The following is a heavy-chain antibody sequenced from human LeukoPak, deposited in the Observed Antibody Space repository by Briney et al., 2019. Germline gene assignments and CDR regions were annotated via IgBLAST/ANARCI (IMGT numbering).Heavy chain of an antibody. CDR1: GGSISSGDYY. V-gene: IGHV4-30-4*08. D-gene: IGHD1-26*01. Sequence: PSETLSLTCTVSGGSISSGDYYWSWIRQPPGKGLEWIGYIYYSGSTYYNPSLKSRVTISVDTSKNQFSLKLSSVTAADTAVYYCARGAVGATRFDYWGQGTLVTVSP. CDR3: ARGAVGATRFDY. J-gene: IGHJ4*02. CDR2: IYYSGST.